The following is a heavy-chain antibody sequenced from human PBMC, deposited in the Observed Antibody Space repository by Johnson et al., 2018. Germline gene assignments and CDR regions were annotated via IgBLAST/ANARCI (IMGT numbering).Heavy chain of an antibody. CDR2: IYESGCT. Sequence: QVQLVESGPGLVKPSETLSLICTVSCVSLSLHQWNWIRQPPGKGLEWIGAIYESGCTNYNPSLNSRVTISLGASKNQFSMKLSSVTAEDTAGYYCAKHIAKGPDAIDRWGQGTMVTVSS. CDR1: CVSLSLHQ. D-gene: IGHD6-13*01. V-gene: IGHV4-59*11. CDR3: AKHIAKGPDAIDR. J-gene: IGHJ3*02.